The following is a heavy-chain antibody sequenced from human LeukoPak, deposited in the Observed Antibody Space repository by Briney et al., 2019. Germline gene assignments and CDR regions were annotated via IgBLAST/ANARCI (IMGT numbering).Heavy chain of an antibody. Sequence: AGGSLRLSCAASGFTFDDYGMSWVRQAPGKGLEWVGRIKSKTDGGTADYAAPVKGRFTISRDDSKNTLYLQMNSLKTEDTAVYYCTTADSSGRFLIDYWGQGTLVTVSS. V-gene: IGHV3-15*01. CDR1: GFTFDDYG. D-gene: IGHD3-22*01. CDR2: IKSKTDGGTA. J-gene: IGHJ4*02. CDR3: TTADSSGRFLIDY.